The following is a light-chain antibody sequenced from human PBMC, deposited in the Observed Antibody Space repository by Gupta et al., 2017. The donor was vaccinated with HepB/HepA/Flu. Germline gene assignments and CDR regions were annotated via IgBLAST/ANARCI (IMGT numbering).Light chain of an antibody. CDR2: DVS. J-gene: IGLJ2*01. Sequence: QSALTQPASVSGSPGQSITISCTGTSSDVGVYNYVSWYRQSPGKAPKLMIYDVSNRPSGVSDRFSGSKSGNTASLTISGLQAEDEADYYCSSLTTSATGVFGGGTSLPVL. V-gene: IGLV2-14*01. CDR1: SSDVGVYNY. CDR3: SSLTTSATGV.